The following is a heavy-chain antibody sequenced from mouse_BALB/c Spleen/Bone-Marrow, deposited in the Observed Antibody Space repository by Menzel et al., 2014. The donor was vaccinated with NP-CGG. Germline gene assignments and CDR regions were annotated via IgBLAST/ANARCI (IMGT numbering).Heavy chain of an antibody. CDR3: ARLGDYGWFAY. CDR2: INPDSSTI. D-gene: IGHD2-4*01. V-gene: IGHV4-1*02. Sequence: EVKVEESGGGLVQPGGSLKLSCAASGFDFSRYWMSWVRQAPGKGLEWIGEINPDSSTINYTPSLKDKFIISRDNAKNTLYLQMSKVRSEDTALYYCARLGDYGWFAYWGQGTLVTVSA. CDR1: GFDFSRYW. J-gene: IGHJ3*01.